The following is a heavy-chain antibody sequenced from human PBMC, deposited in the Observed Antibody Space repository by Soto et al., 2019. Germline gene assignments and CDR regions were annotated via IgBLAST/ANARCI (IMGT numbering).Heavy chain of an antibody. CDR3: ARDRGVAPPVAGNTHYYYYMDV. CDR2: ISGFNGNT. J-gene: IGHJ6*03. CDR1: GYSFTNYG. V-gene: IGHV1-18*01. D-gene: IGHD6-19*01. Sequence: DPLVQSGAEVKKPGASVTVSCKASGYSFTNYGITWVRQAPGQGLEWMGWISGFNGNTHYAQKLQGRVTMTTDASTSTAYMELRSLRSDDTAVYYCARDRGVAPPVAGNTHYYYYMDVWGKGTTVTVSS.